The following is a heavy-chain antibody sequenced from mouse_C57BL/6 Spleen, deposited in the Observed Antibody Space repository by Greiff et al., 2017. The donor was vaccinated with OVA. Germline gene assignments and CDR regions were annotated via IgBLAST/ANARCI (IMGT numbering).Heavy chain of an antibody. V-gene: IGHV14-4*01. CDR3: THITTVVAKVFDY. Sequence: VQLKQSGAELVRPGASVKLSCTASGFNIKDDYMHWVKQRPEQGLEWIGWIDPENGDTEYASKFQGKATITADTSSNTAYLQLSSLTSEDTAVYYCTHITTVVAKVFDYWGQGTTLTVSS. J-gene: IGHJ2*01. CDR1: GFNIKDDY. CDR2: IDPENGDT. D-gene: IGHD1-1*01.